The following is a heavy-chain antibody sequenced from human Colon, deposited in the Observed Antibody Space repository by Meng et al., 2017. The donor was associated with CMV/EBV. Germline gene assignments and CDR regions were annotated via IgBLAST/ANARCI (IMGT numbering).Heavy chain of an antibody. J-gene: IGHJ5*02. D-gene: IGHD3-10*01. Sequence: ASVKVSCKASGYTFTGYYLHWVRQAPGQGLEWMGWINPNSGGTNYAQKFQGRVTMTRDTSISTAYMELSRLRSDDTAVYYCARDLWPIVRGGNLRGWFDLWGQGTLVTVSS. CDR1: GYTFTGYY. CDR3: ARDLWPIVRGGNLRGWFDL. CDR2: INPNSGGT. V-gene: IGHV1-2*02.